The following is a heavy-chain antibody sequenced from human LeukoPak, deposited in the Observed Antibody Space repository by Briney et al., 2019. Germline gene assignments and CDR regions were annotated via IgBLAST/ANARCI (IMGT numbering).Heavy chain of an antibody. CDR1: GFTFTSYA. D-gene: IGHD1-1*01. CDR3: AKPRAMTTGVGRYFDL. CDR2: ISGGGENT. J-gene: IGHJ2*01. V-gene: IGHV3-23*01. Sequence: GGYLRLYCAASGFTFTSYAMSRIRQAPGKGLEWFSAISGGGENTYYADSVKGRFTISRDNSKNTLYLQMNSLRAEDTATYYCAKPRAMTTGVGRYFDLWGRGTLVTVSS.